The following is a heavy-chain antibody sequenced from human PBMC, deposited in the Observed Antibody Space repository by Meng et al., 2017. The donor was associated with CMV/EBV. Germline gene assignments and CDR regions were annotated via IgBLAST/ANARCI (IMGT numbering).Heavy chain of an antibody. CDR3: ARVALRHDFWSGYYSSYYFDY. D-gene: IGHD3-3*01. Sequence: GYDMPWVRQAPGQGLEWMGWINPNSGGTNYAQKFQGRVTMTRDTSISTAYMELSRLRSDDTAVYYCARVALRHDFWSGYYSSYYFDYWGQGTLVTVSS. J-gene: IGHJ4*02. V-gene: IGHV1-2*02. CDR2: INPNSGGT. CDR1: GYD.